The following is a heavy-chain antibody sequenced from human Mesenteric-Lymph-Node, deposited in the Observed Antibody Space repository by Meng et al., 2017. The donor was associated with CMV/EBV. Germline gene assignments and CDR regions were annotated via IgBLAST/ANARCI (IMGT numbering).Heavy chain of an antibody. J-gene: IGHJ4*02. D-gene: IGHD6-19*01. V-gene: IGHV3-21*01. CDR2: ISSSSSYI. CDR1: GFTFSSYS. CDR3: ARGSRGWSTPVDS. Sequence: GESLKISCAASGFTFSSYSMNWVRQAPGKGLEWVSSISSSSSYIYYADSVKGRFTISRDNAKNSLYLQMNSLRVDDTAIYYCARGSRGWSTPVDSWGQGTLVTVSS.